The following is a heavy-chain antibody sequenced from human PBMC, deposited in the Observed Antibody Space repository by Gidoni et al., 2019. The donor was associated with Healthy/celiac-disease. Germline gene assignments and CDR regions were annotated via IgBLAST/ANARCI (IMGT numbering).Heavy chain of an antibody. CDR3: ATRKRTYYDYVWGSYRLDY. D-gene: IGHD3-16*02. J-gene: IGHJ4*02. CDR1: GGSSSSSA. CDR2: IIPIFGTA. Sequence: VQLGQSGAEVKNPGCSVKVSCKAVGGSSSSSAISWVRQAPGQGLEWKGGIIPIFGTANDAQKFQGRVTITADESTSTAYMELSSLRSEDTAVYYCATRKRTYYDYVWGSYRLDYWGQGTLVTVSS. V-gene: IGHV1-69*01.